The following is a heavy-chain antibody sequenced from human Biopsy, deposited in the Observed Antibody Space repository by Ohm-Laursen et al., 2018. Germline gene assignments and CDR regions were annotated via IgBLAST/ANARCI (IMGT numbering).Heavy chain of an antibody. V-gene: IGHV4-59*11. CDR2: ISHTGYT. Sequence: SQILSLTCTVSGGSFTGHYRTWIRQPPGKGLEWIGHISHTGYTSYKSSLKSRVTISLDTSRKHFSPRLTSLAAADTAVYYCARGSNEYGGLYFPHWGQGTLVTVSS. D-gene: IGHD4-23*01. CDR1: GGSFTGHY. J-gene: IGHJ1*01. CDR3: ARGSNEYGGLYFPH.